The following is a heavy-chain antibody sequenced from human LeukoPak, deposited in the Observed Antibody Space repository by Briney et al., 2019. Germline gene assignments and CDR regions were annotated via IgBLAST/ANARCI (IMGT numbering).Heavy chain of an antibody. CDR1: GYTFTGYY. CDR3: ARPPIAVAGKVDWFDP. J-gene: IGHJ5*02. CDR2: INPNSGGT. D-gene: IGHD6-19*01. Sequence: VASVKVSCKASGYTFTGYYMHWVRQAPGQGLEWMGWINPNSGGTNYAQKFQGRVTMTRDTSISTAYMELSRLRSDDTAVYYCARPPIAVAGKVDWFDPWGQGTLVTVSS. V-gene: IGHV1-2*02.